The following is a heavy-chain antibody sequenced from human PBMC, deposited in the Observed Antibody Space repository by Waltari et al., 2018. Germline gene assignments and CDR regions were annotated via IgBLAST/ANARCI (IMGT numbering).Heavy chain of an antibody. CDR1: ASTFSGYW. V-gene: IGHV3-7*03. CDR3: ATFRWLGY. Sequence: EVQVVEPGGALVQPGGSLRLPCLVHASTFSGYWMTWVRQASGRGLEWVGNINYDGSEKNYGDSVRGRFTISRDNARNTVYLQMNSLRSEDTAVYYCATFRWLGYWGQGTLVTVSS. D-gene: IGHD3-10*01. J-gene: IGHJ4*02. CDR2: INYDGSEK.